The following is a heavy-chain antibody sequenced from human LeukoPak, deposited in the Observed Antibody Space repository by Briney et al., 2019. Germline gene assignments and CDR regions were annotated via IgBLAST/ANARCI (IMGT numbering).Heavy chain of an antibody. CDR3: ASGPYYDSSGYRRIWYFDL. CDR2: IDPSDSKN. CDR1: GYNFTNYW. V-gene: IGHV5-51*01. Sequence: GESLKISCKGSGYNFTNYWIGWVRQMPGKGLEWMGIIDPSDSKNTYSPSFQGQVTISADKSISTAYVQWRSLKAPDTAMYYCASGPYYDSSGYRRIWYFDLWGRGTLVTVSS. D-gene: IGHD3-22*01. J-gene: IGHJ2*01.